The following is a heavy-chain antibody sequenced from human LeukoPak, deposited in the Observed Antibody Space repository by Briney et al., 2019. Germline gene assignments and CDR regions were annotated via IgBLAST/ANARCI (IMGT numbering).Heavy chain of an antibody. D-gene: IGHD6-19*01. CDR2: INSDGSST. CDR1: GFTFSYYW. J-gene: IGHJ4*02. Sequence: PGGSLGLSCAASGFTFSYYWMHWVRQAPGKGLVWVSRINSDGSSTNYADSVKGRFTISRDNAKNTLNLQMNSLRAEDTAVYYCAREQYSSGWYDQFDYWGQGTLVTVSS. CDR3: AREQYSSGWYDQFDY. V-gene: IGHV3-74*01.